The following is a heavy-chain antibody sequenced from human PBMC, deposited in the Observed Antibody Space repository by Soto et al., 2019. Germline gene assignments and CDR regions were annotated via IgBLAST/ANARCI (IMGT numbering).Heavy chain of an antibody. D-gene: IGHD6-13*01. CDR1: GGSISSGDYY. CDR2: IFYTGST. Sequence: PETLSLTCTVSGGSISSGDYYWSWIRQPPGKGLEWIGSIFYTGSTYYSPSLKGRLIISVDPSKNQFSLKLTSVTAADMAMYYCASPKAHGAATGKGWFDPWGQGTLVTVSS. V-gene: IGHV4-39*01. J-gene: IGHJ5*02. CDR3: ASPKAHGAATGKGWFDP.